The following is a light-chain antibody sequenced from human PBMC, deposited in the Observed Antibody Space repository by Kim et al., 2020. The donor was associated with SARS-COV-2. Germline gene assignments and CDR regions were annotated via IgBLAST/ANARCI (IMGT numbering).Light chain of an antibody. CDR2: QDS. CDR1: KLGDKY. J-gene: IGLJ2*01. Sequence: SSELTQPPSVSVSPGQTASITCSGEKLGDKYACWYQQKPGQSPVLVIYQDSKRPSGIPERFSGSNSGNTATLTISGTQAMDEADYYCQAWDSSTVVFGGGTQLTV. CDR3: QAWDSSTVV. V-gene: IGLV3-1*01.